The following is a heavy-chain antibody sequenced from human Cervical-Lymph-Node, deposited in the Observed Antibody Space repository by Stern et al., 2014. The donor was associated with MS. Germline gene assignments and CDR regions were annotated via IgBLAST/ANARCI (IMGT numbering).Heavy chain of an antibody. J-gene: IGHJ4*02. CDR2: VYYSGAP. V-gene: IGHV4-39*01. CDR1: GDSISSYTHY. CDR3: AKHACTGAACPFDL. D-gene: IGHD2-8*02. Sequence: QVQLQESGPGLVKPSETLSLTCAVSGDSISSYTHYWAWIRQPPGKGLEWIGSVYYSGAPSYTPSLKSPVTIPVDTPKNPFPLGLNSLTAADTAVYYCAKHACTGAACPFDLWGQGTLVTVSS.